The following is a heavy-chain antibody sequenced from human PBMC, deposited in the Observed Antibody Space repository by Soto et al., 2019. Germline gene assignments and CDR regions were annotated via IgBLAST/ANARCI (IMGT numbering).Heavy chain of an antibody. CDR3: ARVNIAAEIFDY. J-gene: IGHJ4*02. V-gene: IGHV4-4*02. Sequence: LSLACAVSGGSISSSNWWSWVRQPPGKGLEWIGEIYHSGSTNYNPSLKSRVTISVDKSKNQFSLKLSSVTAADTAVYYCARVNIAAEIFDYWGQGTLVTVSS. CDR1: GGSISSSNW. D-gene: IGHD6-6*01. CDR2: IYHSGST.